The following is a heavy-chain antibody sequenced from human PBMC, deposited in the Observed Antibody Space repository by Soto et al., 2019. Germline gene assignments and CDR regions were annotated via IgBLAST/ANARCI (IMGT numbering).Heavy chain of an antibody. CDR1: GFAFDYYV. V-gene: IGHV3-9*01. J-gene: IGHJ5*02. Sequence: PGGSLRLSCAASGFAFDYYVMHWVRQPPGRGLEWVSGITWNGGTIRYVDSVKGRFTISRDNAENSLYLQMNSLRPEDTAVYYCAKGGSAALIAPSGRDNWFDPWGQGTLVTVSS. CDR2: ITWNGGTI. D-gene: IGHD6-13*01. CDR3: AKGGSAALIAPSGRDNWFDP.